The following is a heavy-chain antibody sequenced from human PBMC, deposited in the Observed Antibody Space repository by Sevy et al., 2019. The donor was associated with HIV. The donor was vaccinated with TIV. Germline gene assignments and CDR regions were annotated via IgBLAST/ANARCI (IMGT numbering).Heavy chain of an antibody. CDR2: ISTSGSNR. CDR1: GFTFSSFE. Sequence: GGYLRLSCVASGFTFSSFEMNWVRQAPGKGLEWVSSISTSGSNRDYADSLKGRVTISRDNAKKSLYLQMNSLRAEDTAIYFCAKRGGEYDLGMDVWGQGTTVTVSS. J-gene: IGHJ6*02. D-gene: IGHD3-16*01. V-gene: IGHV3-48*03. CDR3: AKRGGEYDLGMDV.